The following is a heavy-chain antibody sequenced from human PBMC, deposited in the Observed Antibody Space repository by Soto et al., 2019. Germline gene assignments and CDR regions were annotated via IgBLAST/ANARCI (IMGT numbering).Heavy chain of an antibody. CDR3: ARQSPLAAAGIDY. CDR1: GYSFTSYW. D-gene: IGHD6-13*01. V-gene: IGHV5-51*01. J-gene: IGHJ4*02. CDR2: IYPGDSDT. Sequence: VESLKISCKGSGYSFTSYWIGWVRQMPGKGLEWMGIIYPGDSDTRYSPSFQGQVTISADKSISTAYLQWSSLKASDTAMYYCARQSPLAAAGIDYWGQGTLVTVSS.